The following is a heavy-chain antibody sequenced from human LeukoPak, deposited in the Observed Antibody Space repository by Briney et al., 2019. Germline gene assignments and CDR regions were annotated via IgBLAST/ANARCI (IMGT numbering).Heavy chain of an antibody. CDR3: ARVAVWFGEVLPDENDDY. V-gene: IGHV4-31*03. J-gene: IGHJ4*02. Sequence: SQTLSLTCTVSGGSISSGGYYWSCIRQHPGKGLEWIGYIYYSGSTYYNPSLKSRVTISVDTSKNQFSLKLSSVTAADTAVYYCARVAVWFGEVLPDENDDYWGQGTLVTVSS. CDR1: GGSISSGGYY. CDR2: IYYSGST. D-gene: IGHD3-10*01.